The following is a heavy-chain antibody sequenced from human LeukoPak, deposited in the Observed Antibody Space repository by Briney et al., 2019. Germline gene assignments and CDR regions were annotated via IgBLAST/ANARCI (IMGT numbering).Heavy chain of an antibody. V-gene: IGHV4-28*01. CDR3: ARKGSGWYAFDI. Sequence: KPSDTLSLTCAVSGDSISSKYWWSWIRQPPEKGLEWIGYIYYSGSTHQNPSLQSRLTMSVDTSKNQFSLKLSSVTAVDTAVYYCARKGSGWYAFDIWGQGTMVTVSS. J-gene: IGHJ3*02. D-gene: IGHD6-19*01. CDR2: IYYSGST. CDR1: GDSISSKYW.